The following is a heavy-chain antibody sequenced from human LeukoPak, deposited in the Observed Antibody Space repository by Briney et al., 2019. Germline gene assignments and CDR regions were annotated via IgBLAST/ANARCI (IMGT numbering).Heavy chain of an antibody. Sequence: PGGSLRLSCTNSGPTFNRDWMGWLRQAPGKGLEWLAHIKPDESRMFYADSVKGRFALSRDNAKNSVHLQMNSLRAEDTAVYFCARLILWETSNAFDIWGQGTMVTVSS. CDR3: ARLILWETSNAFDI. V-gene: IGHV3-7*03. CDR1: GPTFNRDW. CDR2: IKPDESRM. D-gene: IGHD1-26*01. J-gene: IGHJ3*02.